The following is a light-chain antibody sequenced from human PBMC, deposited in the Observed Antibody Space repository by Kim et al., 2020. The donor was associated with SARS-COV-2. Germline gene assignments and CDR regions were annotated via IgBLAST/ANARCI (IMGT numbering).Light chain of an antibody. J-gene: IGKJ4*01. CDR1: QNILYNSKNEIY. Sequence: ASINGRSSQNILYNSKNEIYLARHQQKPRQPPKLLIYWGCTREVGVPDRFSGSGSGTDFTLTISSLQPEDVAVYYCQQYYTGPYTVRGGTKVDIK. CDR3: QQYYTGPYT. CDR2: WGC. V-gene: IGKV4-1*01.